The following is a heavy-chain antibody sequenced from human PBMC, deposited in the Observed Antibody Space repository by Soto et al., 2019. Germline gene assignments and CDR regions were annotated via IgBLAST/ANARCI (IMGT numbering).Heavy chain of an antibody. CDR2: INGDGSIT. Sequence: EVQLVESGGGLVQPGGSLRLSCAASGFTFSNYWIHWVRQTPAKGLAWVSRINGDGSITSYADSVRGRFTISRDDARDTLSLQMNSLRVEDTAVYYCARLGVAGTRYGLDVWGQGTTVTVSS. V-gene: IGHV3-74*01. D-gene: IGHD6-19*01. CDR3: ARLGVAGTRYGLDV. CDR1: GFTFSNYW. J-gene: IGHJ6*02.